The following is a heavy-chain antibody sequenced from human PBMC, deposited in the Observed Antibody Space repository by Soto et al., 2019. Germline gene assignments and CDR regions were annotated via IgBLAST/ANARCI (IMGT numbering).Heavy chain of an antibody. CDR3: ARSNDFWSGYYPFYCYYGMDV. Sequence: SETLSLTCAVYGGSFSGYYWSWIRQPPGKGLEWIGEINHSGSTNYNPSLKSRVTISVDTSKNQFSLKLSSVTAADTAVYYCARSNDFWSGYYPFYCYYGMDVWGQGTTVTVSS. V-gene: IGHV4-34*01. CDR1: GGSFSGYY. J-gene: IGHJ6*02. CDR2: INHSGST. D-gene: IGHD3-3*01.